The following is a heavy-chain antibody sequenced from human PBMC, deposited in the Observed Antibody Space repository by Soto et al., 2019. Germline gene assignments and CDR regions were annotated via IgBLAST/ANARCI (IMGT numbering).Heavy chain of an antibody. CDR3: ARLVWFGEYYGMDV. Sequence: SETLSLTCTVSGGSISSYYWSWNRQPPGKGLEWIGYIYYSGSTNYNPSLKSRVTISVDTSKNQFSLKLSSVTAADTAVYYCARLVWFGEYYGMDVWGQGTTGTVSS. D-gene: IGHD3-10*01. CDR2: IYYSGST. CDR1: GGSISSYY. V-gene: IGHV4-59*08. J-gene: IGHJ6*02.